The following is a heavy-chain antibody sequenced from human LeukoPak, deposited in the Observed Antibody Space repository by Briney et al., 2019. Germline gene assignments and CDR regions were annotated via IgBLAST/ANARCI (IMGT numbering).Heavy chain of an antibody. CDR3: AKKGAVVAAPFDS. Sequence: GGSLRLSCAASGLTFPSYAMSWVRQAPGKGLEWVSDVTSSGASTDYADSVKGRFTISRDNSRNTLYLQMDSPRADDTAVYYCAKKGAVVAAPFDSWGQGSLVTVSS. V-gene: IGHV3-23*01. CDR1: GLTFPSYA. CDR2: VTSSGAST. J-gene: IGHJ4*02. D-gene: IGHD2-15*01.